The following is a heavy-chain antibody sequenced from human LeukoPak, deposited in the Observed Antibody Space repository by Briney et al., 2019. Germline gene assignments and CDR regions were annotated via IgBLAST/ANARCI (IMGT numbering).Heavy chain of an antibody. CDR2: IYSGGST. Sequence: GGSLRLSCAASGFTFSSYAMSWVRQAPGKGLEWVSVIYSGGSTYYADSVKGRFTISRDNSKNTLYLQMNSLRAEDTAVYYCASQVVTYYYYYGMDVWGQGTMV. D-gene: IGHD2-21*02. CDR1: GFTFSSYA. V-gene: IGHV3-53*01. CDR3: ASQVVTYYYYYGMDV. J-gene: IGHJ6*02.